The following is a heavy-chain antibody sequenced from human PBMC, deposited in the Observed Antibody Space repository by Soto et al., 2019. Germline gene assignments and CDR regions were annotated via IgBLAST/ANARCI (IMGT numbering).Heavy chain of an antibody. CDR2: ISAYNGNT. CDR3: ARGGYDILTGYYPYYYYYMDV. CDR1: GGTFSSYA. V-gene: IGHV1-18*01. D-gene: IGHD3-9*01. Sequence: ASVKVSCKASGGTFSSYAISWVRQAPGQGLEWMGWISAYNGNTNYAQKLQGRVTMTTDTSTSTAYMELRSLRSDDTAVYYCARGGYDILTGYYPYYYYYMDVWGKGTMVTVSS. J-gene: IGHJ6*03.